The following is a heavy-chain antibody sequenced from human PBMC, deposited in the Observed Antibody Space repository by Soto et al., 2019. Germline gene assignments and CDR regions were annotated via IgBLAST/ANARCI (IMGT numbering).Heavy chain of an antibody. Sequence: SETLSLTCTVSGGSVSSGSYYWSWIRQPPGKGLEWIGYIYYSGSTNYNPSLKSRFTISLDTSKNQFSLKLNSVTAAYTTVYYYASSIAAAGTCFDYWGQGPLVTVSS. CDR3: ASSIAAAGTCFDY. V-gene: IGHV4-61*01. CDR2: IYYSGST. CDR1: GGSVSSGSYY. D-gene: IGHD6-13*01. J-gene: IGHJ4*02.